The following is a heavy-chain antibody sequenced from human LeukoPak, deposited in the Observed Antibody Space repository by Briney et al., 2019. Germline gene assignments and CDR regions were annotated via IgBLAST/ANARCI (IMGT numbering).Heavy chain of an antibody. V-gene: IGHV3-48*03. D-gene: IGHD2-15*01. J-gene: IGHJ4*02. Sequence: GGSLRLSCAASGFTFSNYEMNWVRQAPGKGLEWVSYISSSGSTTYYADSVKGRFTISRDNAKNSLYLQMNSLRAEDTAVYYCARGYCSGGSCYFDYWGQGTLVTVSS. CDR2: ISSSGSTT. CDR1: GFTFSNYE. CDR3: ARGYCSGGSCYFDY.